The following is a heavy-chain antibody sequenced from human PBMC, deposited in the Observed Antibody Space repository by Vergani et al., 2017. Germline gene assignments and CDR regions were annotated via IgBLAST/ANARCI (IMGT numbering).Heavy chain of an antibody. CDR3: ARDVGFELWFGELSRFDY. CDR1: GYTFTGYY. J-gene: IGHJ4*02. V-gene: IGHV1-18*04. CDR2: ISAYNGNT. Sequence: QVQLVQSGAEVKKPGASVKVSCKASGYTFTGYYIHWVRQAPGQGLEWMGWISAYNGNTNYAQKLQGRVTMTTDTSTSTAYMELRSLRSDDTAVYYCARDVGFELWFGELSRFDYWGQGTLVTVSS. D-gene: IGHD3-10*01.